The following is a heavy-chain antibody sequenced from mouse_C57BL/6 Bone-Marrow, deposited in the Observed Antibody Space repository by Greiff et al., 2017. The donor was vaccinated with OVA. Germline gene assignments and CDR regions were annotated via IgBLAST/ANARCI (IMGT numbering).Heavy chain of an antibody. CDR1: GFSLTSYG. V-gene: IGHV2-5*01. Sequence: VKLMESGPGLVQPSQSLTNNCTVSGFSLTSYGVHWVRQSPGKGLEWLGVIWRGGSTDYNAAFMSRLSITKDNSKSQVFFKMNSLQADDTAIYYCAKNRTYSKYAMDYWGQGTSVTVSS. J-gene: IGHJ4*01. D-gene: IGHD2-5*01. CDR2: IWRGGST. CDR3: AKNRTYSKYAMDY.